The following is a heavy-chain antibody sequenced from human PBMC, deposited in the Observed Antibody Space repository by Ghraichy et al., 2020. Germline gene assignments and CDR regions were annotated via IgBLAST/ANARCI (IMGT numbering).Heavy chain of an antibody. CDR3: ARHQGSYDYVWGSSGSLRSEVDY. V-gene: IGHV4-39*01. Sequence: SETLSLTCTVSGGSISSSSYYWGWIRQPPGKGLEWIGSIYYSGSTYYNPSLKSRVTISVDTSKNQFSLKLSSVTAADTAVYYCARHQGSYDYVWGSSGSLRSEVDYWGQGTLVTVSS. J-gene: IGHJ4*02. CDR2: IYYSGST. D-gene: IGHD3-16*01. CDR1: GGSISSSSYY.